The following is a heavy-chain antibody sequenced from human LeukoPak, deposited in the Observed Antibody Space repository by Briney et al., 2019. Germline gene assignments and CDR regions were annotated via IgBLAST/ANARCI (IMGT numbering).Heavy chain of an antibody. V-gene: IGHV4-59*08. CDR3: ARHGGYSGSGSYSFDY. Sequence: KPSETLSLTCTVSGASISRYYCSWIRQPPGKGLEWIAYISYSGSTNYNPSLKSRVTISVDTSKNQFSLKLSSVTAADTAVYYCARHGGYSGSGSYSFDYWGQGTLVTVSS. J-gene: IGHJ4*02. CDR1: GASISRYY. CDR2: ISYSGST. D-gene: IGHD3-10*01.